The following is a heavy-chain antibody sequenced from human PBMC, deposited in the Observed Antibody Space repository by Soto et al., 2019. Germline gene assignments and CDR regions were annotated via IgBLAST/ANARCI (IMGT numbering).Heavy chain of an antibody. D-gene: IGHD3-22*01. Sequence: SVKVSCKASGFAFTSSAVQWVRQARGQRLEWIGWIVVGSGNTNYAQKFHERVTITRDMSTSTAYMELSSLRSDDTAVYYCAAVPYYYDSSGYCFDYWGQGTLVTVSS. V-gene: IGHV1-58*01. J-gene: IGHJ4*01. CDR1: GFAFTSSA. CDR3: AAVPYYYDSSGYCFDY. CDR2: IVVGSGNT.